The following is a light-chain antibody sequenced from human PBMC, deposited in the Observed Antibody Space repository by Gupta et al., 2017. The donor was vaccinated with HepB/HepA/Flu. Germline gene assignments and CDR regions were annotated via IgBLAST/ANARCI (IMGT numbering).Light chain of an antibody. J-gene: IGKJ4*01. CDR2: AMS. Sequence: DIQMTQSPSSLSASVGDRVTITCRASQRASRYLNWYQQKPGKAPKLLIYAMSSLQSGVPSRFSGSASGTHFTLTISSLQPEDFATYYCQQTYSVPLTFGAGTKVELK. V-gene: IGKV1-39*01. CDR3: QQTYSVPLT. CDR1: QRASRY.